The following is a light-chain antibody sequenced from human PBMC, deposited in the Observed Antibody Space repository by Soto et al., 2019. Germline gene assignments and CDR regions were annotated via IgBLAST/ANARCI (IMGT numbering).Light chain of an antibody. CDR2: HAS. J-gene: IGKJ1*01. CDR3: QQRRT. V-gene: IGKV3-11*01. CDR1: QSVTNS. Sequence: EMVXTQSPATLSLSPGERATLSCRASQSVTNSLAWYQQRPGQAPRLLIYHASNRATGIPARFSGSGSGTDFTLTISSLEPADFAVYYCQQRRTFGQGTKVDIK.